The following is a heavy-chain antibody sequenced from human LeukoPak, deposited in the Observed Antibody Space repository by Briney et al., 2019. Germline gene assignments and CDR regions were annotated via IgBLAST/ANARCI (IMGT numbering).Heavy chain of an antibody. V-gene: IGHV5-51*01. CDR1: GSRFTSYW. J-gene: IGHJ4*02. Sequence: GGSLEISWQGSGSRFTSYWIGWVRQLPGKGLEWMGIIYPGDSDTRYSPSFQGQVTISADKSISTAYLQWSSLKASDTAMYYCARRWGGAYDSSGYYFDYWGQGTLVTVSS. D-gene: IGHD3-22*01. CDR2: IYPGDSDT. CDR3: ARRWGGAYDSSGYYFDY.